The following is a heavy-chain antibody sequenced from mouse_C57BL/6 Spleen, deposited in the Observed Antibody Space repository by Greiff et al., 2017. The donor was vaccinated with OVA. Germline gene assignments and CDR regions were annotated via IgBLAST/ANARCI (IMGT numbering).Heavy chain of an antibody. CDR2: IDPSDSYT. D-gene: IGHD1-1*01. CDR3: ARNYEGY. V-gene: IGHV1-59*01. CDR1: GYTFTSYW. Sequence: QVQLQHPGAELVRPGTSVKLSCKASGYTFTSYWMHWVKQRPGQGLEWIGVIDPSDSYTNYNQKFKGKATLTVDTSSSTAYMQLSSLTSEDSAVYYCARNYEGYWGQGTTLTVSS. J-gene: IGHJ2*01.